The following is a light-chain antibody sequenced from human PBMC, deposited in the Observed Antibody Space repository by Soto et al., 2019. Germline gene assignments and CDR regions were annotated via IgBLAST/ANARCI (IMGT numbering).Light chain of an antibody. CDR3: NSYTSNRTFV. Sequence: QSALTQTASASGSPGQSITVSCTGTRSDVGGYNYVSWYQQHPGKAPKLLIYEDIKRPSGVSNRFSGSKSGNTASLTISGLQAEDEADYFCNSYTSNRTFVFGTGTKVTVL. CDR2: EDI. V-gene: IGLV2-14*01. CDR1: RSDVGGYNY. J-gene: IGLJ1*01.